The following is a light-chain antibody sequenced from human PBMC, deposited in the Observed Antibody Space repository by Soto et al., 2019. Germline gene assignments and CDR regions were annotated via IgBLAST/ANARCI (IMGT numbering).Light chain of an antibody. CDR3: QHYNSYSEA. CDR1: RTISSW. V-gene: IGKV1-5*03. Sequence: DIQMTQSPSTLSGSVGDIVTITFRASRTISSWLAWYQQKPGKAPKLLIYKASTLKSGVPSRFSGSGSGTEFTLTISSLQPDDFATYYCQHYNSYSEAFGQGTKVDIK. CDR2: KAS. J-gene: IGKJ1*01.